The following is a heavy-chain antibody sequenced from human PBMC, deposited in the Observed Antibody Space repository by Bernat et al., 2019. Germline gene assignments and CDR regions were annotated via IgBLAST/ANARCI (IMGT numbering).Heavy chain of an antibody. CDR1: GFTFSSYA. Sequence: QVQLVESGGGLVKPGGSLRLSCAASGFTFSSYAMHWVRQAPGKGLEWVAVISYDGSNKYYADSVKGRFTISRDNSKNTLYLQMNSLRAEDTAVYYCARAGIAAAEFGFDPWGQGTLVTVSS. CDR3: ARAGIAAAEFGFDP. CDR2: ISYDGSNK. D-gene: IGHD6-13*01. J-gene: IGHJ5*02. V-gene: IGHV3-30*01.